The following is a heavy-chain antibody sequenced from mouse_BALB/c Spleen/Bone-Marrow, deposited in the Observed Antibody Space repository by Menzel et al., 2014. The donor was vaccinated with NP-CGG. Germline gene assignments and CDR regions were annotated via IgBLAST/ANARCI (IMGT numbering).Heavy chain of an antibody. CDR2: IRHKANGYTT. CDR3: ARDITHHTPAAHEN. Sequence: DVMLVESGGGLVQPGGSLRLSCAPSGFTFTDYYMSWVRPLPGKDLEWLGFIRHKANGYTTEYSASVKGRFTISRANSQSSLCLQMNTLRAEDSATYYCARDITHHTPAAHENGGAGTTVTISS. J-gene: IGHJ1*01. CDR1: GFTFTDYY. D-gene: IGHD6-1*01. V-gene: IGHV7-3*02.